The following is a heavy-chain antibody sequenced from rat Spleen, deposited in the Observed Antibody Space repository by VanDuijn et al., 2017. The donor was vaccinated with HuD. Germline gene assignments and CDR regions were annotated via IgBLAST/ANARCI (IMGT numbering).Heavy chain of an antibody. CDR1: GFTFNNYW. CDR3: ARHSLYYYSRYIHEYFDN. J-gene: IGHJ2*01. V-gene: IGHV5-29*01. Sequence: EVQLVESGGGLVQPGRSLKLSCVASGFTFNNYWMTWIRQAPTKGLEWVATISYDGSSTYYRDSVKGRFTISRDNAESTLYLQMDSLRSEDTATYYCARHSLYYYSRYIHEYFDNWGQGVMVTVSS. D-gene: IGHD1-2*01. CDR2: ISYDGSST.